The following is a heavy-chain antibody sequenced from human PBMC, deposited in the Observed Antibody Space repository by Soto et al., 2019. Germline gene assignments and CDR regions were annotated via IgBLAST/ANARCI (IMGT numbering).Heavy chain of an antibody. J-gene: IGHJ2*01. D-gene: IGHD6-13*01. V-gene: IGHV3-21*01. CDR1: GFTFSSYS. CDR3: ARGWYSSSWYPPGAL. Sequence: EVQLVESGGGLVKPGGSLRLSCAASGFTFSSYSMNWVRQAPGKGLEWVSSISSSSSYIYYADSVKGRFTTSRDNAKNSLYLQMNSLRAEDTAVYYCARGWYSSSWYPPGALWGRGTLVTVSS. CDR2: ISSSSSYI.